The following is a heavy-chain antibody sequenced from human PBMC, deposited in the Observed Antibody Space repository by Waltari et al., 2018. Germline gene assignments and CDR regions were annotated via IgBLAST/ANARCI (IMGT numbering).Heavy chain of an antibody. V-gene: IGHV3-74*01. D-gene: IGHD2-15*01. CDR3: VRDFGGNLDS. CDR2: INPDGNTI. CDR1: RFPVSRYW. Sequence: EVQVVESGGGLVQPGGSLGLSCAASRFPVSRYWMHWVRQAPGKGLVWVSRINPDGNTINYADSVRGRFTISRDSARNTLYLQMNSLRADDTAVYYCVRDFGGNLDSWGQGTLVTVSS. J-gene: IGHJ4*02.